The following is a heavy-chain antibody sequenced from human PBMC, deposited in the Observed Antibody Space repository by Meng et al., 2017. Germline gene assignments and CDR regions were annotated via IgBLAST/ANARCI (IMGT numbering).Heavy chain of an antibody. J-gene: IGHJ4*02. CDR2: INHGGGT. CDR1: GGSFSGYY. CDR3: ARKRYYYGSGSEYYFDY. Sequence: SETLSLTCAVYGGSFSGYYWSWIRQPPGKGLEWIGEINHGGGTNYNPSLKSRVTISVDTSKNQFSLKLSSVTAADTAVYYCARKRYYYGSGSEYYFDYWGQGTLVTVSS. D-gene: IGHD3-10*01. V-gene: IGHV4-34*01.